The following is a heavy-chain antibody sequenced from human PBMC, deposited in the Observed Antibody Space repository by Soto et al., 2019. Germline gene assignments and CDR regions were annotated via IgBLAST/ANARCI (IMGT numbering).Heavy chain of an antibody. CDR3: ARASSASAYLDY. D-gene: IGHD3-22*01. CDR1: GFTFSSYA. CDR2: VSGSGGTT. J-gene: IGHJ4*02. Sequence: VQLLESGGGLVQPGGSLRLSCAASGFTFSSYAMSWVRQAPGKGLEWVSVVSGSGGTTYYADSVKGRFTISRDNSKNTVYLQMNSLRDDDTAVYYCARASSASAYLDYWGQGTLVTASS. V-gene: IGHV3-23*01.